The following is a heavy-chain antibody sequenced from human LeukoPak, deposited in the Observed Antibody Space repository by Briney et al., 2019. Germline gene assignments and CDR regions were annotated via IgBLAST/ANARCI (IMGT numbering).Heavy chain of an antibody. CDR3: ARDSSGWGYYFDY. V-gene: IGHV4-61*02. CDR2: ISTTGST. CDR1: GDSISSGSYF. D-gene: IGHD6-19*01. Sequence: ASETLSLTCTVSGDSISSGSYFWSWIRQPAGKGLEWIGRISTTGSTNYNPSLKSRISISAVTSKNQFSLSLTSVTAADTAVYYCARDSSGWGYYFDYWGQGTLVTVSS. J-gene: IGHJ4*02.